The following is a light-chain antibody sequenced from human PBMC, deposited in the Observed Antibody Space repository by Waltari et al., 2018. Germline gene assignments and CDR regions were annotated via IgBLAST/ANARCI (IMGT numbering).Light chain of an antibody. CDR3: QQRSNWPQRT. V-gene: IGKV3-11*01. J-gene: IGKJ4*01. CDR1: QSVSSY. CDR2: DAS. Sequence: SQSVSSYVAMYQQKTGQAPRLSIHDASNRSTSIPARFSGSGSGTDFTHSISSLEPDDCAVYYCQQRSNWPQRTFGAGTKVEIK.